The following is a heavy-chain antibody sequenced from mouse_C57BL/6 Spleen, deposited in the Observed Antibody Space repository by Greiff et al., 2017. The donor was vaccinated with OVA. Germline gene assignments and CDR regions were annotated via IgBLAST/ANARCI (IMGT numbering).Heavy chain of an antibody. CDR3: ARKPTTVVAHWYFDV. CDR2: IYPGDGDT. CDR1: GYAFSSSW. Sequence: VKLQESGPELVKPGASVKISCKASGYAFSSSWMNWVKQRPGKGLEWIGRIYPGDGDTTYNGKFKGKATLTADKSSSTAYMQLSSLTSEDSAVYFCARKPTTVVAHWYFDVWGTGTTVTVSS. D-gene: IGHD1-1*01. J-gene: IGHJ1*03. V-gene: IGHV1-82*01.